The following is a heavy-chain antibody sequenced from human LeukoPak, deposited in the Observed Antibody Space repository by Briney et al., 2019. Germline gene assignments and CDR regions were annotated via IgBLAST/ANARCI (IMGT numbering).Heavy chain of an antibody. Sequence: GGALRLSCAASGFTFSSYEKNWVRPAPGKGLEWVSYISSSGSTIYYADSVKGRFTISRDNAKNSLYLQMNSLRAEDTAVYYCAELGITMIGGVWGKGTTVTISS. CDR1: GFTFSSYE. J-gene: IGHJ6*04. D-gene: IGHD3-10*02. CDR2: ISSSGSTI. CDR3: AELGITMIGGV. V-gene: IGHV3-48*03.